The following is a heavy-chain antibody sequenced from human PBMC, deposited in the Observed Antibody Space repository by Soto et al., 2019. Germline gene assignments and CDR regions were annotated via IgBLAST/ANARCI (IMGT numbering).Heavy chain of an antibody. J-gene: IGHJ6*02. CDR1: GGTFSSYA. CDR2: IITIFGTA. Sequence: QVQLVQSGAEVKKPGSSVKVSCKASGGTFSSYAISWVRQAPGQGLEWMGGIITIFGTANYAQKFQGRVTITADESTSRAYMELSSLRSEDTAVYYCARGWASGVVPKYGMDVWGQGTTVTVSS. V-gene: IGHV1-69*01. CDR3: ARGWASGVVPKYGMDV. D-gene: IGHD2-21*01.